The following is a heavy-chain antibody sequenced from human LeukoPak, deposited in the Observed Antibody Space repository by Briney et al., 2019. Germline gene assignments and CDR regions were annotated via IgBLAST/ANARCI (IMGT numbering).Heavy chain of an antibody. D-gene: IGHD5-12*01. CDR3: ARDPWATYSDYDSSY. CDR1: GYTFTGYY. Sequence: ASVKVSCKASGYTFTGYYMHWVRQAPGQGLEWMGWINPNSGGTNYAQKSQGRVTMTRDTSISTAYMELSRLRSDDTAVYYCARDPWATYSDYDSSYWGQGTLVTVSS. CDR2: INPNSGGT. J-gene: IGHJ4*02. V-gene: IGHV1-2*02.